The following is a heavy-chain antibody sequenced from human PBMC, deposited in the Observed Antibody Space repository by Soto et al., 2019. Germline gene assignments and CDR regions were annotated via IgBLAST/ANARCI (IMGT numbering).Heavy chain of an antibody. Sequence: GGSLRLSCAASGFTFTDYWTHWVRQAPGKGLVWVSRINSDGSRTSYADSVTGRFTISRDNAKDTLYLQMNSLRVEDTALYYCARETYRGFYFDYWGQGTLVTVSS. CDR1: GFTFTDYW. CDR2: INSDGSRT. D-gene: IGHD4-4*01. J-gene: IGHJ4*02. V-gene: IGHV3-74*01. CDR3: ARETYRGFYFDY.